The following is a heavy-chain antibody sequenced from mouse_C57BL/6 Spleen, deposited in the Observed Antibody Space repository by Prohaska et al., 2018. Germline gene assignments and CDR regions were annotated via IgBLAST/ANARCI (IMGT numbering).Heavy chain of an antibody. J-gene: IGHJ2*01. V-gene: IGHV6-6*01. CDR2: IRNKANNHAT. CDR1: VFTFSDAW. Sequence: VQPGGSMKLSCAASVFTFSDAWKDWVRQSPEKGLEGVAEIRNKANNHATYYAESVKGRFTISRDDSKSSVYLQMNSLRAEDTGIYYCTGDYLDYWGQGTTLSVSS. CDR3: TGDYLDY.